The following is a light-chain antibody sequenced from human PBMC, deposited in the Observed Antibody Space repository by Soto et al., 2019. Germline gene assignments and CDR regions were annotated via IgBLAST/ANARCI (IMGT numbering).Light chain of an antibody. Sequence: EIVLTQSPGTLSLSPGERATLSCRASQSVSSSYLAWYQQKPGQAPRLLIYGASSRPTGIPDRFSGSGSGTDFTLTISRLEPEDVVLYYCQQYSSSPLTFGGGTKVEIK. CDR3: QQYSSSPLT. CDR2: GAS. V-gene: IGKV3-20*01. CDR1: QSVSSSY. J-gene: IGKJ4*01.